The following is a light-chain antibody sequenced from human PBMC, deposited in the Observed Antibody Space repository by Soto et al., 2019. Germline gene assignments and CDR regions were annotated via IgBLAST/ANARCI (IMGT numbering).Light chain of an antibody. J-gene: IGLJ2*01. Sequence: QSALTQPASVSGSPGESIIISCTGTSSDVGGYNHVSWYQQHPDKVPKLMIYEVSNRPSGVSNRFSGSKSGNTASLTISGLQAEDEADYYCSSYTSSSTLIFGGGTKLTVL. CDR2: EVS. CDR1: SSDVGGYNH. V-gene: IGLV2-14*01. CDR3: SSYTSSSTLI.